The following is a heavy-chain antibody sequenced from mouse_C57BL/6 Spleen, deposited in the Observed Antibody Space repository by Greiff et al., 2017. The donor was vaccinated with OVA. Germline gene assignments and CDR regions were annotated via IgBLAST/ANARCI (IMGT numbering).Heavy chain of an antibody. D-gene: IGHD1-1*01. CDR3: ARGDYYGSSYRYFDV. CDR2: IYPRSGNT. Sequence: VQLQQSGAELARPGASVKLSCKASGYTFTSYGISWVKQRTGQGLEWIGEIYPRSGNTYYNEKFKGKATLTADKSSSAGYMELRSLTSEDSAVYVSARGDYYGSSYRYFDVWGTGTTVTVSS. J-gene: IGHJ1*03. V-gene: IGHV1-81*01. CDR1: GYTFTSYG.